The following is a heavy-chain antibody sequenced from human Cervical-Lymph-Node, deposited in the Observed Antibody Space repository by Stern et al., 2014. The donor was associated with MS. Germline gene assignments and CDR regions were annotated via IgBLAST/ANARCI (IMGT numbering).Heavy chain of an antibody. CDR1: GFTFSDYY. CDR2: ISSTGNAI. Sequence: VQLVESGGGLVKPGGSLRLSCVASGFTFSDYYVNCIRQSPGKGMEWVYYISSTGNAIYYADSVKGRFTISRDNAENLVYLQMNSLRGDDTAVYYCARSARYNYYYAMDVWGPGTTVTVSS. V-gene: IGHV3-11*01. CDR3: ARSARYNYYYAMDV. J-gene: IGHJ6*02. D-gene: IGHD6-6*01.